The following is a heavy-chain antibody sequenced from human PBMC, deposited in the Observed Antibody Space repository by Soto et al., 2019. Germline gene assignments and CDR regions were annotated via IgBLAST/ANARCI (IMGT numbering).Heavy chain of an antibody. V-gene: IGHV4-39*01. J-gene: IGHJ4*02. CDR2: IYYSGST. Sequence: SETLSLTCTVSGGSISSSSYYWGWIRKPPGKGLEWIGSIYYSGSTYYNPSLKSRVTISVDTSKNQFSLKLSSVTAADTAVYYCAGVWSGYYHYFDYWGQGTLVTVSS. D-gene: IGHD3-3*01. CDR1: GGSISSSSYY. CDR3: AGVWSGYYHYFDY.